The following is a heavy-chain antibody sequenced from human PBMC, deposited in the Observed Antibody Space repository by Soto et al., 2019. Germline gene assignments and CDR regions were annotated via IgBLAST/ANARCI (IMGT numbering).Heavy chain of an antibody. V-gene: IGHV3-21*01. J-gene: IGHJ4*02. Sequence: EVQLVESGGGLVKPGGPLRLSCAASGFTFSSYSVNWVRQAPGKGLEWVSSISSSSSYIYYADSVKGRFTISRDNAKNSLYLQMNSLRAEDTAVYYCARDQPGYSYGYGLGYWGQGTLVTVSS. CDR2: ISSSSSYI. CDR1: GFTFSSYS. D-gene: IGHD5-18*01. CDR3: ARDQPGYSYGYGLGY.